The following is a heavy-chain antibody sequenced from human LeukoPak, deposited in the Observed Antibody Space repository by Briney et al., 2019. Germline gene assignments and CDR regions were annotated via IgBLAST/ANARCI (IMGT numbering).Heavy chain of an antibody. J-gene: IGHJ3*02. CDR1: GYTFTSYD. V-gene: IGHV1-8*01. D-gene: IGHD3-22*01. CDR3: ARDTSRILYYDSRERAFDI. Sequence: GASVKVSCKASGYTFTSYDINWVRQATGQGLEWMGWMNPNSGNTGYAQKFQGRVTMTRNTSISTAYMELRSLRSDDTAVYYCARDTSRILYYDSRERAFDIWGQGTMVTVSS. CDR2: MNPNSGNT.